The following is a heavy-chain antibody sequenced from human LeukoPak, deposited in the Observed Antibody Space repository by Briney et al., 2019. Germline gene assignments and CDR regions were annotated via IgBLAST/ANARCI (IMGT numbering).Heavy chain of an antibody. V-gene: IGHV3-33*06. Sequence: PGGSLRLSCAASGFTFSSYGMHWFRQAPGKGLEGVAVIWYDGSNKYYADSVKGRFTISSDNSKTTLYLQMNRLRATDTAVYYCAKPNTGYCSGGSCKRAYYFDYWGQGTLVTVSS. CDR3: AKPNTGYCSGGSCKRAYYFDY. CDR2: IWYDGSNK. D-gene: IGHD2-15*01. CDR1: GFTFSSYG. J-gene: IGHJ4*02.